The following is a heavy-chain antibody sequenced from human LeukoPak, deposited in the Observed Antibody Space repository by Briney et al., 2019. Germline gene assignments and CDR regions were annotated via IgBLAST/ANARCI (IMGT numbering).Heavy chain of an antibody. J-gene: IGHJ4*02. CDR3: ARGNSGYDLGLAFDY. CDR1: GFKFSSYS. Sequence: PGGSLRLSCAASGFKFSSYSMNWVRQAPGKGLEWVSCISTSSSYIYYADSVKGRFTISRDNAKNLLYLQMNSLRAEDTAVYYCARGNSGYDLGLAFDYWGQGTLVTVSS. V-gene: IGHV3-21*01. D-gene: IGHD5-12*01. CDR2: ISTSSSYI.